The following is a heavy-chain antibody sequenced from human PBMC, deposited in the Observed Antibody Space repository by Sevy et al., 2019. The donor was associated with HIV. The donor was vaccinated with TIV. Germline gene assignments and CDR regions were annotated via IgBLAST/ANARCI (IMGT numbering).Heavy chain of an antibody. V-gene: IGHV3-7*01. D-gene: IGHD6-19*01. CDR2: IKQDGSEK. CDR3: ARRYSSGWYYFDY. CDR1: GFTFSSYW. Sequence: GGSLRLSCAASGFTFSSYWMSWVRQAPGKGLEWVANIKQDGSEKYYVDSVKDRFTISRDNAKNSLYLQMNSLRAEDTAVYYCARRYSSGWYYFDYWGQGTLVTVSS. J-gene: IGHJ4*02.